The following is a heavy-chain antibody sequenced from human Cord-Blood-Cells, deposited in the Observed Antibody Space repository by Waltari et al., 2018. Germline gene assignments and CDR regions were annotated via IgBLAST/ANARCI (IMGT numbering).Heavy chain of an antibody. CDR3: AREGILGTVGYWYFDL. CDR1: GGSISSSSYY. CDR2: IYYSGST. Sequence: QLQLQESGPGLVKPSETLSLTCTVSGGSISSSSYYWGWIRQPPGKGLEWIGSIYYSGSTYYNPSLKSRVTISVDTSKNQFCLKLSAVTAADTAVYYCAREGILGTVGYWYFDLWGRGTLVTVSS. D-gene: IGHD2-8*02. V-gene: IGHV4-39*02. J-gene: IGHJ2*01.